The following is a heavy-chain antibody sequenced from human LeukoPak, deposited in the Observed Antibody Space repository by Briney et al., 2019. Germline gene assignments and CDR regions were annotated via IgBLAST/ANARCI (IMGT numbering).Heavy chain of an antibody. CDR1: GFTFSDYY. CDR2: ISSGSTI. Sequence: GGSLRLSCAASGFTFSDYYMSWIRQAPGKGLEWVSYISSGSTIYYADSVKGRFTISRDNSKNTLYLQMNSLRAEDTAVYYCAKDQSGGFTIYSFDYWGQGTLVTVSS. V-gene: IGHV3-11*01. J-gene: IGHJ4*02. D-gene: IGHD2-15*01. CDR3: AKDQSGGFTIYSFDY.